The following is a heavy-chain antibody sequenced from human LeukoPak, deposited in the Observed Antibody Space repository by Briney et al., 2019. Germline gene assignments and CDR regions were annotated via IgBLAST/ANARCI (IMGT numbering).Heavy chain of an antibody. V-gene: IGHV3-21*01. J-gene: IGHJ4*02. CDR1: GFTFSSYS. D-gene: IGHD6-13*01. CDR2: ISSSSSYI. CDR3: ARDHRWAAGKFDY. Sequence: GGSLRLSCAASGFTFSSYSMNWVRQAPGKGLEWVSSISSSSSYIYYADSVKGRFTISRDNAKNSLYLQMNSLRAEDTAVYYCARDHRWAAGKFDYWGQGTLVTVSS.